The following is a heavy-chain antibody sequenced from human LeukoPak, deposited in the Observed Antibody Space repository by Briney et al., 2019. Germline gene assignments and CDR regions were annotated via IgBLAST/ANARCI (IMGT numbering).Heavy chain of an antibody. CDR3: ARGDYYGTF. CDR2: INPDGSST. D-gene: IGHD3-10*01. Sequence: GGSLRLSCAASGFTFSNYWMHWVRQVPGKGLVWVSHINPDGSSTNYADSVKGRFTISRDNAKNTLYLQMNTLRAEDTAVYYCARGDYYGTFWGQGTLVTVSS. J-gene: IGHJ4*02. V-gene: IGHV3-74*01. CDR1: GFTFSNYW.